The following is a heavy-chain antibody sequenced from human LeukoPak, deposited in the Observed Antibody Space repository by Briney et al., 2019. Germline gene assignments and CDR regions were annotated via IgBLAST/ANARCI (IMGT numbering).Heavy chain of an antibody. J-gene: IGHJ6*03. V-gene: IGHV3-15*01. Sequence: GGSLRLSCAASGFTFSNAWVSWVRQAPGKGLERVGRIKSKIDLGTAEYAALVKGRFTISRDDSKNTLYLQMNSLKTEDTAVYYCTTEMAYYYYIDVWGKGTTVTISS. CDR3: TTEMAYYYYIDV. CDR2: IKSKIDLGTA. CDR1: GFTFSNAW. D-gene: IGHD2-8*01.